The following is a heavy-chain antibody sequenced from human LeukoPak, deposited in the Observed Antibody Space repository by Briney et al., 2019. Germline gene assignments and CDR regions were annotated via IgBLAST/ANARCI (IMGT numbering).Heavy chain of an antibody. Sequence: EASVKVSCKASGYTFTGHYMHWVRQAPGQGLERMGWINPNSGGTNYAQKFQGRVTMTRDTSISTAYMELSRLRSDDTAVYYCARVLAYSYGSLYYFDYWGQGTLVTVSS. J-gene: IGHJ4*02. CDR2: INPNSGGT. CDR3: ARVLAYSYGSLYYFDY. CDR1: GYTFTGHY. D-gene: IGHD5-18*01. V-gene: IGHV1-2*02.